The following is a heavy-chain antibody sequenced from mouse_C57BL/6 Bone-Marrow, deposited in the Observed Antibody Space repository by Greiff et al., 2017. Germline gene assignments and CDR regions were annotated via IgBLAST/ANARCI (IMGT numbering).Heavy chain of an antibody. D-gene: IGHD1-1*01. Sequence: EVKLQQSGPELVKPGASVKMSCKASGYTFTDYKMHWVKQSPGKGLEWIGYINPNNGGTSYNQKFKGKATLTVNKSSSTAYMELRSLTSEESAVDYCASYCYCSSAWFAYWGQGTLVTVSA. CDR3: ASYCYCSSAWFAY. J-gene: IGHJ3*01. CDR1: GYTFTDYK. V-gene: IGHV1-22*01. CDR2: INPNNGGT.